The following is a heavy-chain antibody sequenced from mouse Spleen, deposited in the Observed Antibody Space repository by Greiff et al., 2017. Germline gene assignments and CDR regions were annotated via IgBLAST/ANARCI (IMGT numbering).Heavy chain of an antibody. CDR3: ASLFITTVVAPMDY. J-gene: IGHJ4*01. CDR1: GFTFSSYA. V-gene: IGHV5-9-1*01. Sequence: DVKLVESGGGLVKPGGSLKLSCAASGFTFSSYAMSWVRQTPEKRLEWVATISSGGSYTYYPDSVKGRFTISRDNAKNTLYLQMSSLRSEDTAMYYCASLFITTVVAPMDYWGQGTSVTVSS. CDR2: ISSGGSYT. D-gene: IGHD1-1*01.